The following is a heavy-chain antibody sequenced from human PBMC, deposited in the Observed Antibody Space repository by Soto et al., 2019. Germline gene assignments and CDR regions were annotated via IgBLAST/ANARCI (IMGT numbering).Heavy chain of an antibody. J-gene: IGHJ5*02. D-gene: IGHD3-10*01. CDR2: IYHSGSS. Sequence: QVQLQESGPGLVKPSQTLSLTCTVSGGSISSDDYYWSWLRQPPGKGLEWIGYIYHSGSSYYNPSLMSRVTISIDTSKNQLSLKLSSVTAADTAVYYCARTSPRGSGTWFDPWGQGTLVTVSS. CDR1: GGSISSDDYY. V-gene: IGHV4-30-4*01. CDR3: ARTSPRGSGTWFDP.